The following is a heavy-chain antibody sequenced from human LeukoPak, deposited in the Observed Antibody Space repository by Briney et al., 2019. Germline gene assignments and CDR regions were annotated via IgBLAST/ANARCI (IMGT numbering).Heavy chain of an antibody. CDR2: IYYSGST. Sequence: PSETLALTCTVSGGSISSYYWSWIRQPPGKGLEWIGYIYYSGSTNYNPSLKSRVTISVDTSKNQFSLKLSSVTAADTAVYYCARVPMRVTMVRGVIKVGYYMDVWGKGTTVTISS. D-gene: IGHD3-10*01. CDR3: ARVPMRVTMVRGVIKVGYYMDV. V-gene: IGHV4-59*01. CDR1: GGSISSYY. J-gene: IGHJ6*03.